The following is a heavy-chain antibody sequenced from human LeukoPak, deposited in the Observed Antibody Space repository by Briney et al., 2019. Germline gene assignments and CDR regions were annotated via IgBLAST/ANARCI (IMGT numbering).Heavy chain of an antibody. CDR2: FDPEEGEG. J-gene: IGHJ4*01. CDR3: TTRDIVIEPVATSLVRGVLWRSDF. V-gene: IGHV1-24*01. Sequence: ASVKVSCKVSGYTHTELSMHWVRQAPGKGLEWMGGFDPEEGEGVYAQNFQGRFTLTEETSSGTAYMELNSLRSEDTAVYFSTTRDIVIEPVATSLVRGVLWRSDFWGHGTLVTVSS. CDR1: GYTHTELS. D-gene: IGHD3-10*01.